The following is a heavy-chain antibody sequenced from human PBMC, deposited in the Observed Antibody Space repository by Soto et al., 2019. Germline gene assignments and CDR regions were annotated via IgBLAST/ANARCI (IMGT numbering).Heavy chain of an antibody. CDR2: ISTSGTT. Sequence: KTSETLSLTCTVSGASISNSFWTWIRQPAGKGLDWIGRISTSGTTNYNPSLKSRVTMSLDTSKNHFSLNLSSVTAADTAVYYCAREAGPDRWFDPWGQGALVTVSS. CDR3: AREAGPDRWFDP. V-gene: IGHV4-4*07. D-gene: IGHD6-19*01. CDR1: GASISNSF. J-gene: IGHJ5*02.